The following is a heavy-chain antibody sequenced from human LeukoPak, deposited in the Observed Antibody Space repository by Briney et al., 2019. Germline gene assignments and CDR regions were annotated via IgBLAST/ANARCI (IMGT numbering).Heavy chain of an antibody. Sequence: PGGSLRLSCAASEFTFSTYAMQWVRQAPGKGLEWVSGISVSGDRTRYADSVKGRFTISRDNSKNTLYLQMNSLRAEDTAVYYCAKYVTAEGPPYALDVWGQGTTVTVSS. CDR1: EFTFSTYA. CDR2: ISVSGDRT. D-gene: IGHD1-14*01. CDR3: AKYVTAEGPPYALDV. J-gene: IGHJ6*02. V-gene: IGHV3-23*01.